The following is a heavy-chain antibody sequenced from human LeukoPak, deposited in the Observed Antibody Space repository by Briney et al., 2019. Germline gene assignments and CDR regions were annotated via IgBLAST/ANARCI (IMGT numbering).Heavy chain of an antibody. CDR3: AREGSGILWFGESYYYFDY. V-gene: IGHV1-2*06. D-gene: IGHD3-10*01. J-gene: IGHJ4*02. CDR2: INPNNGGT. CDR1: GYTFTGYY. Sequence: ASVKVSCKASGYTFTGYYMHWVRQAPGQGLEWMGRINPNNGGTNYAQKFQGRVTMTRDTSISTAYMELSRLRSDDTAVYYCAREGSGILWFGESYYYFDYWGQGTLVTVSS.